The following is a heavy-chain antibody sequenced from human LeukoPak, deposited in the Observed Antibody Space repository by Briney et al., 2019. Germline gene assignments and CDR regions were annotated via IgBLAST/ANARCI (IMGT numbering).Heavy chain of an antibody. CDR2: IYSGGST. D-gene: IGHD5-18*01. Sequence: PGGSLRLSCAASGFTFSSYAMSWVRQAPGKGLEWVSVIYSGGSTYYADSVKGRFTISRDNSKNTLYLQMNSLRAEDTAVYYCTRLSDTAMVPGAYYYYGMDVWGQGTTVTVSS. J-gene: IGHJ6*02. CDR3: TRLSDTAMVPGAYYYYGMDV. V-gene: IGHV3-66*04. CDR1: GFTFSSYA.